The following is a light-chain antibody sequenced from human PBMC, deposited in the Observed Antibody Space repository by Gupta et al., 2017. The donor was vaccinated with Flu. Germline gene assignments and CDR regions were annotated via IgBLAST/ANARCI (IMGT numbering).Light chain of an antibody. CDR3: GTWDNSLSAGV. CDR2: ENN. Sequence: SVLTQPPSVSAAPGQMVTISCSGTSFNIGNNYVSWYQQLPGTAPKLLIYENNKRPSGIPDRFSGSKSGTSATLGITGLQTGDEADYYCGTWDNSLSAGVFGGGTKLTVL. V-gene: IGLV1-51*02. J-gene: IGLJ3*02. CDR1: SFNIGNNY.